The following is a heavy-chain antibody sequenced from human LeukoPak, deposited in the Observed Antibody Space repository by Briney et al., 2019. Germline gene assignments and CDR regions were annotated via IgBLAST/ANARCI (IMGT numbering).Heavy chain of an antibody. CDR3: ARGGYSYGYGDC. CDR2: INHSGST. J-gene: IGHJ4*02. CDR1: GGSFSGYY. D-gene: IGHD5-18*01. Sequence: SETLSLTCAVYGGSFSGYYWSWIRQPPGKGLEWIGEINHSGSTNYNPSLKGRVTISVDTSKNQFSLKLSSVTAADTAVYYCARGGYSYGYGDCWGQGTLVTVSS. V-gene: IGHV4-34*01.